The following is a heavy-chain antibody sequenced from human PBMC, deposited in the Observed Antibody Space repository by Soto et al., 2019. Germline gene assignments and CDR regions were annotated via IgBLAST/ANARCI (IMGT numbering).Heavy chain of an antibody. D-gene: IGHD6-13*01. CDR3: ARQYSSSWMGNWFDP. CDR2: TYYRSKWYN. J-gene: IGHJ5*02. CDR1: EDSVSSNSAA. Sequence: SQTLSLTCAISEDSVSSNSAAWNWIRQSPSRGLEWLGRTYYRSKWYNDYAVSVKSRITINPDTSKNQFSLQLNSATPEDTAVYYCARQYSSSWMGNWFDPWGQGTLVTV. V-gene: IGHV6-1*01.